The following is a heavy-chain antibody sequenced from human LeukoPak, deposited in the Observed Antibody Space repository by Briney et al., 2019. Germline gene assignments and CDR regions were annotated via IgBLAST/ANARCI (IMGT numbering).Heavy chain of an antibody. CDR2: MNPNSGNT. J-gene: IGHJ5*02. D-gene: IGHD3-3*01. Sequence: ASVKVSCKASGYTFTGYDINWVRQATGQGLEWMGWMNPNSGNTGYAQKFQGRVTMTRNTSISTAYMELSSLRSEDTAVYYCARARLDYDFWSGYRTYNWFDPWGQGTLVTVSS. CDR3: ARARLDYDFWSGYRTYNWFDP. CDR1: GYTFTGYD. V-gene: IGHV1-8*01.